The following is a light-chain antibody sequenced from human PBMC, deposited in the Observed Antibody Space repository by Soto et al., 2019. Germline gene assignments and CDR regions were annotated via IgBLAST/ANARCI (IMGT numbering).Light chain of an antibody. CDR3: SSYTSSSTYV. CDR1: SSDVGGYNY. J-gene: IGLJ1*01. Sequence: QSALTQPASVSGSPGQSITTSCTGTSSDVGGYNYVSWYQQHPGKAPKLMIYDVSNRPSGVSNRFSGSKSGNTASLTISGLQAEDEADYYCSSYTSSSTYVFGTGTKVTV. V-gene: IGLV2-14*03. CDR2: DVS.